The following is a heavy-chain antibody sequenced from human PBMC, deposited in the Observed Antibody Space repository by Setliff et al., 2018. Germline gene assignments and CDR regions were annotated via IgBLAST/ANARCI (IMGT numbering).Heavy chain of an antibody. V-gene: IGHV3-23*01. D-gene: IGHD2-2*01. J-gene: IGHJ4*02. CDR1: GFTFSSYA. Sequence: PSCAASGFTFSSYAMSWVRQAPGKGLEWVSAISGSGGSTYYADSVKGRFTISRDNAKNSLYLQMNSLRAEDTAVYYCARGSTVDFDYWGQGTLVTVSS. CDR3: ARGSTVDFDY. CDR2: ISGSGGST.